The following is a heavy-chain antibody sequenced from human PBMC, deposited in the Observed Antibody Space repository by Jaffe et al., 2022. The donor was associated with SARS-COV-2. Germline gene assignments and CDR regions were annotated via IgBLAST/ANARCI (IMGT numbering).Heavy chain of an antibody. V-gene: IGHV3-72*01. CDR3: TDVGHRSPG. D-gene: IGHD1-26*01. CDR1: GFTFSDHW. J-gene: IGHJ4*02. CDR2: IKDRGSRYAT. Sequence: EVQLVESGGGLVQPGGSLRLSCATSGFTFSDHWMDWVRQAPGKGLEWVGQIKDRGSRYATNYGASVKGRFTISRDDSKNSLYLQMTSLKTEDTAVYYCTDVGHRSPGWGQGTLVTVSS.